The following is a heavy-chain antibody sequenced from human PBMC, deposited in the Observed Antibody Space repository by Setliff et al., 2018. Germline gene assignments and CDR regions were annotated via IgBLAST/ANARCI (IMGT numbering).Heavy chain of an antibody. D-gene: IGHD6-19*01. V-gene: IGHV1-69*13. CDR2: IIPMFDKA. CDR3: IRDTSGRDAFDI. J-gene: IGHJ3*02. CDR1: GGIFSIFV. Sequence: SVKVSCKASGGIFSIFVFSWVRQAPGQGLEWMGGIIPMFDKARYAQKFQGRVTITADESTTTVFMELSNLRSEDTAVYYCIRDTSGRDAFDIRGQGTMVTVSS.